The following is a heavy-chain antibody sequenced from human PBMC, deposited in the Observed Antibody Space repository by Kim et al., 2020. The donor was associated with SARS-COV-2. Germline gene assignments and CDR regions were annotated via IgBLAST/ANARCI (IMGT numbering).Heavy chain of an antibody. D-gene: IGHD3-3*01. V-gene: IGHV3-21*01. CDR3: ARDLSYISTYYDFWSGYYTGGRRYYYYYGMDV. CDR1: GFTFSSYS. J-gene: IGHJ6*02. Sequence: GGSLRLSCAASGFTFSSYSMNWVRQAPGKGLEWVSSISSSSSYIYYADSVKGRFTISRDNAKNSLYLQMNSLRAEDTAVYYCARDLSYISTYYDFWSGYYTGGRRYYYYYGMDVWGQGTTVTVSS. CDR2: ISSSSSYI.